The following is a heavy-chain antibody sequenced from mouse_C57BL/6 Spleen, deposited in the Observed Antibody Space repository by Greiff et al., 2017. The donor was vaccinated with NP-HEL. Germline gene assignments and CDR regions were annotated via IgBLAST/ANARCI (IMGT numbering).Heavy chain of an antibody. CDR3: ARGYGNYDAMDY. V-gene: IGHV5-4*01. D-gene: IGHD2-10*02. Sequence: EVQGVESGGGLVKPGGSLKLSCAASGFTFSSYAMSWVRQTPEKRLEWVATISDGGSYTYYPDNVKGRFTISRDNAKNNLYLQMSHLKSEDTAMYYCARGYGNYDAMDYWGQGTSVTVSS. CDR2: ISDGGSYT. CDR1: GFTFSSYA. J-gene: IGHJ4*01.